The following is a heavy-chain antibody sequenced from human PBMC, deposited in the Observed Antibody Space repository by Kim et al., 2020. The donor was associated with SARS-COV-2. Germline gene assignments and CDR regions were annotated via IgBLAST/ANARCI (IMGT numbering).Heavy chain of an antibody. Sequence: TETLSLTCAVYGGSFSGYYWSWIRQPPGKGLEWIGEINHSGSTNYNPSLKSRVTISVDTSKNQFSLKLSSVTAADTAVYYCARVRPVVVPAAMRGRYFDYWGQGTLVTVSS. D-gene: IGHD2-2*01. J-gene: IGHJ4*02. CDR3: ARVRPVVVPAAMRGRYFDY. CDR2: INHSGST. CDR1: GGSFSGYY. V-gene: IGHV4-34*01.